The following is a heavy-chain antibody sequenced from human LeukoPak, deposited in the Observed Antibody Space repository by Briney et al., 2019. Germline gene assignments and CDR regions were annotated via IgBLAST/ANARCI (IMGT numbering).Heavy chain of an antibody. D-gene: IGHD6-19*01. V-gene: IGHV1-2*02. J-gene: IGHJ3*02. CDR2: INPNSGAK. Sequence: ASLKVSCKASGYTFTDHFLHWVRQAPGHGLEWMGWINPNSGAKKNAQRFQGRVTMTRDTSITTAYMELSRLRSDDTAVYYCARQSSYSTGWYGFDIWGQGTMVTVSS. CDR1: GYTFTDHF. CDR3: ARQSSYSTGWYGFDI.